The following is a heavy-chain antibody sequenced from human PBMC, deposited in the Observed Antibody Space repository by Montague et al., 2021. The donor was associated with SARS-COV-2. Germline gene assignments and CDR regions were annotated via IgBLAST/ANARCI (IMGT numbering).Heavy chain of an antibody. Sequence: SETLSLTCAVSGGSISSSDFYWGWIRQPPGKGLEWIGTIYYSGTTYYSPSLKSRVTISVDTSKNQFSLKLNSVTAADTSVYFCARHDARGDCPYTTCLGALGIWGQGTMVTVSS. V-gene: IGHV4-39*01. CDR3: ARHDARGDCPYTTCLGALGI. D-gene: IGHD3-16*01. CDR1: GGSISSSDFY. CDR2: IYYSGTT. J-gene: IGHJ3*02.